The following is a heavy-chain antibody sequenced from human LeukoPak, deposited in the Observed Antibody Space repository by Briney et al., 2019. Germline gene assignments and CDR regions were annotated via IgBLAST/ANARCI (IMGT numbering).Heavy chain of an antibody. CDR3: ARDTYSSGWYEVSTDAFDI. D-gene: IGHD6-19*01. CDR1: GGSFSGYY. CDR2: IYYSGST. Sequence: NPSETLSLTCAVYGGSFSGYYWSWIRQHPGKGLEWIGYIYYSGSTYYNPSLKSRVTISVDTSKNQFSLKLSSVTAADTAVYYCARDTYSSGWYEVSTDAFDIWGQGTMVTVSS. V-gene: IGHV4-31*11. J-gene: IGHJ3*02.